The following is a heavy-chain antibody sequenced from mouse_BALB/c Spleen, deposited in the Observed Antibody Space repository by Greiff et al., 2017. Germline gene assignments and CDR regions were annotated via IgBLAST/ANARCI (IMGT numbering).Heavy chain of an antibody. CDR2: IDPANGNT. CDR1: GFNIKDTY. CDR3: ARGRGYDWYFDV. J-gene: IGHJ1*01. V-gene: IGHV14-3*02. Sequence: VQLKESGAELVKPGASVKLSCTASGFNIKDTYMHWVKQRPEQGLEWIGRIDPANGNTKYDPKFQGKATITADTSSNTAYLQLSSLTSEDTAVYYCARGRGYDWYFDVWGAGTTVTVSS. D-gene: IGHD3-2*02.